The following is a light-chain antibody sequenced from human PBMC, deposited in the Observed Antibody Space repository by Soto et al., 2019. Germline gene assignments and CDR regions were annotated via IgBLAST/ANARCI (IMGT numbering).Light chain of an antibody. J-gene: IGKJ2*01. Sequence: EIVMTQSPPSLTVTPGEPASISCRSSQRLLHSNGNNFLDWYLQKQGQSPQLLIYLGFNRSSGVPDRVSGSGAGTDFTLKISRVEAADVGVYYCMQALQTPYTFGQGTKLEIK. V-gene: IGKV2-28*01. CDR3: MQALQTPYT. CDR1: QRLLHSNGNNF. CDR2: LGF.